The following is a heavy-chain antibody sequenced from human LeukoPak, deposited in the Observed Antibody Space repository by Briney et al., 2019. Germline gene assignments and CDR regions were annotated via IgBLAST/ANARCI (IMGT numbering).Heavy chain of an antibody. CDR2: ISDSGGTT. J-gene: IGHJ4*02. CDR1: GFTFSSYA. CDR3: AKGLGFLPQFDY. Sequence: GGSLRLSCAASGFTFSSYAMTWVRQAPGKGREWVSTISDSGGTTYYTDSVKGRFTISRDNSKKIVSLQMSSLRAEDTALYYCAKGLGFLPQFDYWSQGSLVAVSS. V-gene: IGHV3-23*01. D-gene: IGHD1-26*01.